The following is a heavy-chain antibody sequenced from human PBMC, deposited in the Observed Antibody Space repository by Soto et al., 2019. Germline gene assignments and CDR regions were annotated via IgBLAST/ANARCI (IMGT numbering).Heavy chain of an antibody. D-gene: IGHD1-26*01. V-gene: IGHV3-23*01. CDR2: ISGSGGST. Sequence: HPGGSLRLSCAASGFTFSSYAMIWVRQAPGKGLEWVSAISGSGGSTYYADSVKGRFTISRDNSKNTLYLQMNSLRAEDTAVYYCAKDAVYRGSYLFDYWGQGTLVTVSS. J-gene: IGHJ4*02. CDR1: GFTFSSYA. CDR3: AKDAVYRGSYLFDY.